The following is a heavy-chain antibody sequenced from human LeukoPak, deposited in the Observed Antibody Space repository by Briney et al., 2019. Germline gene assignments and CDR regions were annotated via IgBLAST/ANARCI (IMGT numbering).Heavy chain of an antibody. V-gene: IGHV1-18*01. J-gene: IGHJ4*02. CDR1: GGTFTSYG. D-gene: IGHD3-9*01. CDR2: IIAYNGNT. CDR3: ARDQYDILTGYLTPFDY. Sequence: AAEKVSCKAAGGTFTSYGISWGRQAPGQGVEWGGWIIAYNGNTNYAQKLQGRVTMTTDTSTSTAYMELRSLRSDDTAVYYCARDQYDILTGYLTPFDYWGQGTLVTVSS.